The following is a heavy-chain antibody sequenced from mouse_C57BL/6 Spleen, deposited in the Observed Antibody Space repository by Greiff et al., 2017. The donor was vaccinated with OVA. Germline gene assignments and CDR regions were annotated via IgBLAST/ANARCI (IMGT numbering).Heavy chain of an antibody. CDR2: INYDGSST. V-gene: IGHV5-16*01. CDR3: ARERAYYSKDYAMDY. Sequence: EVQLQESEGGLVQPGSSMKLSCTASGFTFSDYYMAWVRQVPEKGLEWVANINYDGSSTYYLDSLKSRFIISRDNAKNILYLQMSSLKSEDTATYYCARERAYYSKDYAMDYWGQGTSVTVSS. J-gene: IGHJ4*01. CDR1: GFTFSDYY. D-gene: IGHD2-5*01.